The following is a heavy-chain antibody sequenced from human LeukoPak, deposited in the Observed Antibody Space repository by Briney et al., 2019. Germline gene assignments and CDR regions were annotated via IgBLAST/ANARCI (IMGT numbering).Heavy chain of an antibody. Sequence: SETLSLTCTVSGDSMRGYFWSWIRQPPGKGLEWIADINLSGSTNYNPSLRSRVAMSIDTSKNQFSLKLSSVTAADTAVYYCATYSSSLEYFHPWGQGTLVIVSS. D-gene: IGHD6-13*01. CDR3: ATYSSSLEYFHP. J-gene: IGHJ1*01. V-gene: IGHV4-59*01. CDR1: GDSMRGYF. CDR2: INLSGST.